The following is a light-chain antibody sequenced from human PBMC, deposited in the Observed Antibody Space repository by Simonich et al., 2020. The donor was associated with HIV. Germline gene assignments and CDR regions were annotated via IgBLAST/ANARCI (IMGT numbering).Light chain of an antibody. CDR3: QSADSSGSWV. Sequence: SYELTQPPSVSVSPGQTARITCSGDALPDQFAYWYHQKPGQTPVLLICKDTKRPSGIPERFSGSSSGTTGTLTIRGGQAEDEADYYCQSADSSGSWVFGGGTKLTVL. J-gene: IGLJ3*02. CDR2: KDT. V-gene: IGLV3-25*03. CDR1: ALPDQF.